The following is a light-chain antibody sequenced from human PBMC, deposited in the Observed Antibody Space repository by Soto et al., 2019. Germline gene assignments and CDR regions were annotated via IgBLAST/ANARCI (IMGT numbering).Light chain of an antibody. CDR2: VAS. V-gene: IGKV3-20*01. CDR3: KNYGGSPRLT. CDR1: QSVNNSY. J-gene: IGKJ4*01. Sequence: DIVLTQSPGTLSLSPGERAALSCRTSQSVNNSYLTWYQQKPGQAPSLLIYVASRRATGIPDRFSGSGSGTDFTLTISRLEPEDSAVYYCKNYGGSPRLTFGGGPKVELK.